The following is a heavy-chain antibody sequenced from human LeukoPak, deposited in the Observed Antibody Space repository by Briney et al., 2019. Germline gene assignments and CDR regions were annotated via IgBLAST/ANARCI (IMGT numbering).Heavy chain of an antibody. CDR3: ARLRRDSDRSDFFYYYDH. J-gene: IGHJ4*02. Sequence: GGSLRLSCAASGFTFSDYSMNWVRQAPGKGLEWVASVNTVSSYIYYADSMRGRFTISRDNAKNSLFLQMNSLRAEDTAVYYCARLRRDSDRSDFFYYYDHWGQGTLVTVSS. D-gene: IGHD3-22*01. CDR1: GFTFSDYS. CDR2: VNTVSSYI. V-gene: IGHV3-21*01.